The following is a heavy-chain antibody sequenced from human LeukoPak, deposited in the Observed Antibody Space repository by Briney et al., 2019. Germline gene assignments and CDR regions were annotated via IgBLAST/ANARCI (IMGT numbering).Heavy chain of an antibody. J-gene: IGHJ4*02. Sequence: PSETLSLTCAVYGGSFSGYYWTWIRQPPGKGLEWIGEIDHSGSANYNPSLKSRVTISVDTSKNQFSLKLSSVNAADTAVYYCARGTGYSYDPIWVDSWGQGTLVTVSS. CDR1: GGSFSGYY. D-gene: IGHD5-18*01. CDR2: IDHSGSA. V-gene: IGHV4-34*01. CDR3: ARGTGYSYDPIWVDS.